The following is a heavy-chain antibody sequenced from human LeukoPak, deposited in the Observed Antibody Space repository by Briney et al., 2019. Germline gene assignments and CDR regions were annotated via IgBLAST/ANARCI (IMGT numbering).Heavy chain of an antibody. CDR3: ARALFRYDSSSRSLHWYFDL. V-gene: IGHV4-59*01. J-gene: IGHJ2*01. CDR2: IYYSEST. D-gene: IGHD3-22*01. Sequence: SETLSLTCTVSGGSISSYYWSWIRQPPGKGLEWIGCIYYSESTNYNPSLKSRVTISEDTSKNQFSLALTSVTAADTAVYYCARALFRYDSSSRSLHWYFDLWGRGTLVTVSS. CDR1: GGSISSYY.